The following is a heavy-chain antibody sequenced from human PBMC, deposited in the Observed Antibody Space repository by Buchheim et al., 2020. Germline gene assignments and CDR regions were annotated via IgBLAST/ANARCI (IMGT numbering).Heavy chain of an antibody. J-gene: IGHJ6*02. V-gene: IGHV3-13*04. CDR1: GFTFSNYE. CDR3: SRRAGELELRTMDV. D-gene: IGHD1-7*01. CDR2: IGVGGDT. Sequence: EVQLVESGGGLVEPGGSLRLSCAASGFTFSNYEMHWVRQVIGKGLEWVSTIGVGGDTYYPGSVKGRFTISRENAKNSLYLQMNSLRAGDTAVYYCSRRAGELELRTMDVWGQGTT.